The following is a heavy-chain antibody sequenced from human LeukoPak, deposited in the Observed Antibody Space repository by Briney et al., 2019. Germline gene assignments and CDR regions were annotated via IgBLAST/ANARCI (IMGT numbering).Heavy chain of an antibody. CDR2: INHSGST. J-gene: IGHJ4*02. V-gene: IGHV4-34*01. Sequence: SETLSLTCAVYGGSFSGYYWSWIRQPPGKGLEWIGEINHSGSTNYNPSLKSRVTISVDTSKNQLSLKLSSVTAADTAVYYCARASNDCSSTSCPFDYWGQGTLVTVSS. D-gene: IGHD2-2*01. CDR1: GGSFSGYY. CDR3: ARASNDCSSTSCPFDY.